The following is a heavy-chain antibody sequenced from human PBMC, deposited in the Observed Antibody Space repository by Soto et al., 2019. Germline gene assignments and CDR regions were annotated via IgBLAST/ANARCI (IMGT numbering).Heavy chain of an antibody. Sequence: GESLKISCKGSGYSFTSYWIGWVRQMPGKGLEWMWIIYPGDSDTRYSPSFQGQVTISANKSISTAYLQWSSLKASDTAMYYCAIPAPLRAAHDAFDIWGQGTMVTVSS. CDR3: AIPAPLRAAHDAFDI. V-gene: IGHV5-51*01. CDR1: GYSFTSYW. D-gene: IGHD6-6*01. J-gene: IGHJ3*02. CDR2: IYPGDSDT.